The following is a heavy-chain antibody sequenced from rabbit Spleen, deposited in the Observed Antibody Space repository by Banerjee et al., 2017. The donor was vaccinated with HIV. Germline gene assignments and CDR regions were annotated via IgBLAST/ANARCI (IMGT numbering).Heavy chain of an antibody. CDR3: ARDAGTSFSTYGMDL. CDR1: GFSFNSGYD. V-gene: IGHV1S40*01. Sequence: QSLEESGGGLVQPEGSLSLTCKASGFSFNSGYDMCWVRQAPGKGLEWIACIYAGSSGNTYSATWAKGRFTISKTSSTTVTLQMTSLTAADTATYFCARDAGTSFSTYGMDLWGQGTLVTVS. CDR2: IYAGSSGNT. J-gene: IGHJ6*01. D-gene: IGHD8-1*01.